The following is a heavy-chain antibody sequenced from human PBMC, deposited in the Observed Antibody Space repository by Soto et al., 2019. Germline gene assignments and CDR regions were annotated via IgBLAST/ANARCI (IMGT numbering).Heavy chain of an antibody. CDR2: IYYSGST. Sequence: SETLSLTCTVSGGSISSGDYYWGWIRQPPGKGLEWIGYIYYSGSTYYNPSLKSRVTISVDTSKNQFSLKLSSVTAADTAVYYCARVGGFGATTIDYWGQGTLVTVSS. V-gene: IGHV4-30-4*01. D-gene: IGHD3-10*01. CDR1: GGSISSGDYY. J-gene: IGHJ4*02. CDR3: ARVGGFGATTIDY.